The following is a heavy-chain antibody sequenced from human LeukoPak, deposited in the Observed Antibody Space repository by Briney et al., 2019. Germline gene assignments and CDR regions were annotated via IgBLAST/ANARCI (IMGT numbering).Heavy chain of an antibody. V-gene: IGHV3-53*04. CDR3: AREGYCSSTSCYRDAFDI. Sequence: PGGSLRLSCAASGFTVSSNYMSWVRQAPGKGLEWVSVIYSGGSTYYADSAKGRFTISRHNSKNTLYLQMNSLRAEDTAVYYCAREGYCSSTSCYRDAFDIWGQGTMVTVSS. J-gene: IGHJ3*02. CDR2: IYSGGST. D-gene: IGHD2-2*01. CDR1: GFTVSSNY.